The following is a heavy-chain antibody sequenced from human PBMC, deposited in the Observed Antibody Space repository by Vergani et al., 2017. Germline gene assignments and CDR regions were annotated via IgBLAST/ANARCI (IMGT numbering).Heavy chain of an antibody. CDR2: ISWNSGSI. CDR1: GFTFDDYA. V-gene: IGHV3-9*01. J-gene: IGHJ6*03. D-gene: IGHD3-3*01. Sequence: EVQLVESGGGLVQPGRSLRLSCAASGFTFDDYAMHWVWQAPGKGLEWVSGISWNSGSIGYADSVKGRFTISRDNAKNSLYLQMNSLRAEDTALYYCAKGRGRFSSSYMDVWGKGTTVTVSS. CDR3: AKGRGRFSSSYMDV.